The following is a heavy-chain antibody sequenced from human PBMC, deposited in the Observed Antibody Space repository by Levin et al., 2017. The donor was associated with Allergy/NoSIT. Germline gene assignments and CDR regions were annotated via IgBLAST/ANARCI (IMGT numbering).Heavy chain of an antibody. J-gene: IGHJ4*02. CDR3: ARESERGVYFDY. CDR2: ISSSSSYI. Sequence: GGSLRLSCAASGFTFSSYSMNWVRQAPGKGLEWVSSISSSSSYIYYADSVKGRFTISRDNAKNSLYLQMNSLRAEDTAVYYCARESERGVYFDYWGQGTLVTVSS. D-gene: IGHD5-24*01. CDR1: GFTFSSYS. V-gene: IGHV3-21*01.